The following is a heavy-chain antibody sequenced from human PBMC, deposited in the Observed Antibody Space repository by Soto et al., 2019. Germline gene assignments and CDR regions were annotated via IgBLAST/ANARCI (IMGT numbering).Heavy chain of an antibody. CDR3: ARDAAGRLFDY. Sequence: QVQLVQSGAEVKKPGASVKVSCKASGYTFTSYGISWVRQAPGQGLEWMGWISAYNGNTNYAQKLQGRVTTTKDTSTSTAYMAPRRRRADETALYYGARDAAGRLFDYWGQATLVTVSS. CDR2: ISAYNGNT. J-gene: IGHJ4*02. V-gene: IGHV1-18*01. D-gene: IGHD4-17*01. CDR1: GYTFTSYG.